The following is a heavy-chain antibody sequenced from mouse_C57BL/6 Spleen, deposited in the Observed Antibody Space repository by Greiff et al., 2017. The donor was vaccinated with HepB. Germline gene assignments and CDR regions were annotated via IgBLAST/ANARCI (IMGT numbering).Heavy chain of an antibody. V-gene: IGHV1-50*01. J-gene: IGHJ4*01. Sequence: QVQLQQPGAELVKPGASVKLSCKASGYTFTSYWMQWVKQRPGQGLEWIGEIDPSDSYTNYNQKFKGKATLTVDTSSSTAYMQLSSLTSEDSAVYYCARTYGAMDYWGQGTSVTVSS. CDR1: GYTFTSYW. CDR3: ARTYGAMDY. CDR2: IDPSDSYT. D-gene: IGHD1-1*01.